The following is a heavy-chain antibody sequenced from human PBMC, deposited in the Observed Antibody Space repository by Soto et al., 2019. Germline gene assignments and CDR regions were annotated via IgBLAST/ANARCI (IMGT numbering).Heavy chain of an antibody. CDR2: IYSDGSRT. D-gene: IGHD5-18*01. Sequence: GGSLRLSCAASGFTFSSYWMHWVRQAPGKGLVWVSRIYSDGSRTDYADSVKGRFIISRDNAKNTLNLQTISLRVEDTAVYYCARGYNYGSYPYYYYTMDVWGQGTTVTVSS. CDR3: ARGYNYGSYPYYYYTMDV. CDR1: GFTFSSYW. V-gene: IGHV3-74*01. J-gene: IGHJ6*02.